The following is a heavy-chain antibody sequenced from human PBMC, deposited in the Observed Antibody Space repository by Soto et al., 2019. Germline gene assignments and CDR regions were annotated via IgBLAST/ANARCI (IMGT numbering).Heavy chain of an antibody. Sequence: SETLSLTCTVSGGSISSYFWSWIRQSPGKGLEWIGYIYYNGNTNYNPSLASRVTISVDTSKNHFSLKLNSVTVADTAVYYCARGEASSRWLDPWGQGTLVTVSS. CDR3: ARGEASSRWLDP. V-gene: IGHV4-59*01. J-gene: IGHJ5*02. CDR2: IYYNGNT. D-gene: IGHD1-26*01. CDR1: GGSISSYF.